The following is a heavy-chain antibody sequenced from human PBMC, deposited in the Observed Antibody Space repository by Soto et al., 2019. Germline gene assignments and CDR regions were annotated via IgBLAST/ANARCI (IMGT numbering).Heavy chain of an antibody. Sequence: PSETLSLTCTVSGGSISTSSYYWGWIRQPPGKGLEWIGSIFSGGTTYYNPSLKSRVTMSVDTSNNQFSLKVTSATATDTAVYYCARYRLAAAGPFDYWGHGSLVTAPQ. V-gene: IGHV4-39*01. CDR2: IFSGGTT. CDR3: ARYRLAAAGPFDY. J-gene: IGHJ4*01. CDR1: GGSISTSSYY. D-gene: IGHD6-25*01.